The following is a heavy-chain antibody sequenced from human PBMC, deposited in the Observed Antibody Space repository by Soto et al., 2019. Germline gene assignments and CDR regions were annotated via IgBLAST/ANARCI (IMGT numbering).Heavy chain of an antibody. D-gene: IGHD3-3*01. CDR3: ARNRELRFLDYYYYMDV. Sequence: GASVKVSCKASGYTFNSYDINWVRQATGQGLEWMGWMNPNSGNTGYAQKFQGRVTMTRNTSISTAYMELSSLRSEDTAVYYCARNRELRFLDYYYYMDVWGKGTTVTVSS. CDR1: GYTFNSYD. J-gene: IGHJ6*03. CDR2: MNPNSGNT. V-gene: IGHV1-8*01.